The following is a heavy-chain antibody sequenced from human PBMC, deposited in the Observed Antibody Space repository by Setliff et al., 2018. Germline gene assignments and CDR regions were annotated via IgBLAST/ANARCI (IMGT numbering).Heavy chain of an antibody. V-gene: IGHV4-61*02. CDR3: ARGSFPYDNSGFDY. CDR1: GDSISSRPFY. CDR2: FYISGTT. Sequence: SETLSLTCTDSGDSISSRPFYWTWIRQPAGKGLEWIGRFYISGTTTYNPSLKSRVTMSADTSKNQFSLKLSSVTAADTAVYYCARGSFPYDNSGFDYWGQGTLVTVSS. D-gene: IGHD3-22*01. J-gene: IGHJ4*02.